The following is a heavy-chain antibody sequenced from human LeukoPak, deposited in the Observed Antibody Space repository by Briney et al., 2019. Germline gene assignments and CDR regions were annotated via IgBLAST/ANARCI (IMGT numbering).Heavy chain of an antibody. CDR2: ISAYNGNT. CDR1: GYTFTSYG. V-gene: IGHV1-18*01. J-gene: IGHJ5*02. CDR3: ARAHEGIGYCSGGSCGSNWFGP. D-gene: IGHD2-15*01. Sequence: ASVKVSCKASGYTFTSYGISWVRQAPGQGLEWMGWISAYNGNTNYAQKLQGRVTMTTDTSTSTAYMELRSLRSDDTAVYYCARAHEGIGYCSGGSCGSNWFGPWGQGTLVTVSS.